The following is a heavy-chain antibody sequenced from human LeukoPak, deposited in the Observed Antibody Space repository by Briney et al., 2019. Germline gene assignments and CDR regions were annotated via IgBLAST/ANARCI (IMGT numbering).Heavy chain of an antibody. Sequence: PGRSLRLSCAASGFTFSDYNMHWVRQAPGKGLEWVTVISYDGSNKYYADSVKGRFTISRDNSKNTLHLQMNSLRAEDTAVYYCAKVRWGNSGWYYLDYWGQGTLVTVSS. CDR1: GFTFSDYN. CDR2: ISYDGSNK. J-gene: IGHJ4*02. V-gene: IGHV3-30*18. CDR3: AKVRWGNSGWYYLDY. D-gene: IGHD6-19*01.